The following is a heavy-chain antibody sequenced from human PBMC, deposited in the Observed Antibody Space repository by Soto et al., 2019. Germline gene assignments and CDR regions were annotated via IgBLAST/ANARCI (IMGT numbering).Heavy chain of an antibody. CDR2: IIPIFGTA. V-gene: IGHV1-69*12. Sequence: QVKLVQSGAEVKKPGSSVKVSCKASGGTFSSYAISWVRQAPGQGLEWMGGIIPIFGTANYAQKFQGRVTITADESTSTAYLELSNLRSEDTAVYYCASGLPPTGNYYGMDVWGQGTTVTVSS. CDR3: ASGLPPTGNYYGMDV. CDR1: GGTFSSYA. J-gene: IGHJ6*02. D-gene: IGHD1-1*01.